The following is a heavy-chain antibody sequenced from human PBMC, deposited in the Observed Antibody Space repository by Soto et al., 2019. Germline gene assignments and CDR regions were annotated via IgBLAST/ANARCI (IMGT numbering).Heavy chain of an antibody. CDR1: GFTFSSYG. J-gene: IGHJ4*02. D-gene: IGHD5-18*01. CDR3: ERQGYSYGPGHFDY. V-gene: IGHV3-33*01. Sequence: QVQLVESGGGVVQPGRSLRLSCAASGFTFSSYGMHWVRQAPGKGLEWVAVIWYDGSNKYYADSVKGRFTISRDNSKNTLYLQMNSLRAEDLAVYYCERQGYSYGPGHFDYWGQGTLVTVSS. CDR2: IWYDGSNK.